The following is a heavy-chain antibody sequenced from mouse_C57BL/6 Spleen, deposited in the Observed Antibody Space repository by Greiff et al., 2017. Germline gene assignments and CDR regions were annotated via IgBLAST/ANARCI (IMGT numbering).Heavy chain of an antibody. Sequence: QVQLQQPGAELVKPGASVKLSCKASGYTFTSYWMHWVKQRPGQGLEWIGLIHPTSGSTNYNEKFKGKATLTVDKSSSTAYMQLSSLTSADSAVYYCSRGLLIHAFDYWGQGTSVTVSS. CDR3: SRGLLIHAFDY. J-gene: IGHJ4*01. CDR1: GYTFTSYW. D-gene: IGHD1-1*01. V-gene: IGHV1-64*01. CDR2: IHPTSGST.